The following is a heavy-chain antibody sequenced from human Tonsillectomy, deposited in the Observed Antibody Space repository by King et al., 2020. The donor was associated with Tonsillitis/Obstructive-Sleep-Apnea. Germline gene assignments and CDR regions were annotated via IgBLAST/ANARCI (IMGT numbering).Heavy chain of an antibody. CDR2: ISSNGGST. CDR1: GFTFSSYA. Sequence: VQLVESGGGLVQPGGSLRLSCAASGFTFSSYAMHWVRQAPGKGLEYVSAISSNGGSTYYANSVKGRFTISRDNSKNTLYLQMGSLRGEDMAVYYCARDRVSSSWLYDYYYYYIDVWGQGTTVTVSS. J-gene: IGHJ6*03. CDR3: ARDRVSSSWLYDYYYYYIDV. D-gene: IGHD6-13*01. V-gene: IGHV3-64*01.